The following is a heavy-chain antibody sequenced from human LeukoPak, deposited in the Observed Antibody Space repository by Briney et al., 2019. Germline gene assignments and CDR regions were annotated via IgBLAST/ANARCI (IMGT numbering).Heavy chain of an antibody. CDR3: ARGLALLGYCSSTSCLMNY. V-gene: IGHV3-74*01. D-gene: IGHD2-2*01. CDR1: GFTFSNAW. J-gene: IGHJ4*02. Sequence: GGSLRLSCAASGFTFSNAWVNWVRQAPGKGLVWVSRIDSDGSTTDYADSVKGRFTISRDNANNTLYLQMNSLRAEDAGVYYCARGLALLGYCSSTSCLMNYWGQGTLVTVSS. CDR2: IDSDGSTT.